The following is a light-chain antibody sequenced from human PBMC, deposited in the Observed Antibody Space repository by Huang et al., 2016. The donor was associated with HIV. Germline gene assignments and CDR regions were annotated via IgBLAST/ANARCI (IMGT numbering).Light chain of an antibody. CDR1: QIVSSTD. Sequence: EIVLTQSPGTLSLSPGERATLSCRASQIVSSTDLSWYQQNPVQATRLLVYGASSRSTGIPDRVSGSGAGTDFTITISRLEPEDFAVYYCQQYGSSRYTFGQGTKLEIK. J-gene: IGKJ2*01. V-gene: IGKV3-20*01. CDR2: GAS. CDR3: QQYGSSRYT.